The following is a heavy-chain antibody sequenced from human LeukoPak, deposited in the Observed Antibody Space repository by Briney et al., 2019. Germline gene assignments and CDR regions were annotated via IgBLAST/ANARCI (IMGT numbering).Heavy chain of an antibody. D-gene: IGHD4-17*01. CDR3: AKDPNGDYVGAFDF. CDR1: GFALSNYG. J-gene: IGHJ3*01. Sequence: GGSLRLSCVASGFALSNYGLTWVRQAPGKGLEWVSVITGSGGTTHYADSVKGRFTISRDNSKNTLYLQMNSLRVGDTAMYYCAKDPNGDYVGAFDFWGQGTMVTVSS. V-gene: IGHV3-23*01. CDR2: ITGSGGTT.